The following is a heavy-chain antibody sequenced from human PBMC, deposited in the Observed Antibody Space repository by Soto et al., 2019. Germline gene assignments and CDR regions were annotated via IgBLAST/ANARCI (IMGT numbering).Heavy chain of an antibody. J-gene: IGHJ4*02. Sequence: LRLSCAASGFTFSRYWLTWVRQAPGKGLEWVANIKEDGSEIYYVGSVKGRFTTSRDNAKNSLYLQMNSLRAEDTAVYYCARIVSGRDYGDSIDCWGRGTLVTVSS. CDR3: ARIVSGRDYGDSIDC. D-gene: IGHD4-17*01. V-gene: IGHV3-7*03. CDR1: GFTFSRYW. CDR2: IKEDGSEI.